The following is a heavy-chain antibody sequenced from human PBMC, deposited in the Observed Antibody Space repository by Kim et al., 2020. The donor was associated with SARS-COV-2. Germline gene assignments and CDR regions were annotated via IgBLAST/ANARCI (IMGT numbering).Heavy chain of an antibody. V-gene: IGHV1-2*02. CDR3: ASLGVVPAAQPDYYYYGMDV. Sequence: ASVKVSCKASGYTFTGYYMHWVRQAPGQGLEWMGWINPNSGGTNYAQKFQGRVTMTRDTSISTAYMELSRLRSDDTAVYYCASLGVVPAAQPDYYYYGMDVWGQGTTVTVSS. CDR1: GYTFTGYY. J-gene: IGHJ6*02. D-gene: IGHD2-2*01. CDR2: INPNSGGT.